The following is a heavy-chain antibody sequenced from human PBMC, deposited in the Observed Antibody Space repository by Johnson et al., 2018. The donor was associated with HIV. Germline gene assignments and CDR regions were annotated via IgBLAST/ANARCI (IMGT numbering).Heavy chain of an antibody. Sequence: VQLVESGGGLVKPGGSLRLSCAASGFTFSNAWMSWVRQAPGKGLEWVSGINWNGGSTGYADSVKGRFTISRDNAKNSLYLQMNSLRAEDTALYFCARRDSGSLSFDLWGQGTMVTVSS. D-gene: IGHD1-26*01. CDR2: INWNGGST. CDR3: ARRDSGSLSFDL. V-gene: IGHV3-20*04. CDR1: GFTFSNAW. J-gene: IGHJ3*01.